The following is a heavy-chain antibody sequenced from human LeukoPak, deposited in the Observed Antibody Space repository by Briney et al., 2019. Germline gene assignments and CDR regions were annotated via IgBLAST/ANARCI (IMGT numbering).Heavy chain of an antibody. J-gene: IGHJ4*02. CDR2: INHSGST. CDR1: GGSFSGYY. CDR3: ARVSSSGYGY. D-gene: IGHD3-22*01. Sequence: PSETLSLTCAVYGGSFSGYYWSWIRQPPGKGLEWIGEINHSGSTNYNPSLKSRVTISVDTSKNQFSLKLSSVTAADTAVYYCARVSSSGYGYWGQGTLVTVSS. V-gene: IGHV4-34*01.